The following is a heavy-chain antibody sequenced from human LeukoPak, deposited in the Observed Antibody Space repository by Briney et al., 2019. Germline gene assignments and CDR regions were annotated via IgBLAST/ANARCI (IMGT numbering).Heavy chain of an antibody. CDR1: GFTFSSYW. V-gene: IGHV3-74*01. CDR3: ARDRGALRYFDL. D-gene: IGHD1-26*01. J-gene: IGHJ2*01. Sequence: PGGSLRLSCAASGFTFSSYWMHWVRQAPGKGLVWVSRINSDGSSTSYADSVKGRFTISRDNAKNTLYLQMNSLGAEDTAVYYCARDRGALRYFDLWGRGTLVTVSS. CDR2: INSDGSST.